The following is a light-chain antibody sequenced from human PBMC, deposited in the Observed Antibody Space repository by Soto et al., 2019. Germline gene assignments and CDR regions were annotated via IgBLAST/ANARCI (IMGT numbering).Light chain of an antibody. CDR2: EVA. Sequence: QSALAQPASVSGSPGQSITISCTGTNSDVGAYPYVSWYQQHPGNAPKLLIYEVADRPSGVSDRFSGSKSGNTASLTISALQAEDEAVYYFNSYANNGTNVVFGGGTKVTVL. CDR3: NSYANNGTNVV. J-gene: IGLJ2*01. V-gene: IGLV2-14*03. CDR1: NSDVGAYPY.